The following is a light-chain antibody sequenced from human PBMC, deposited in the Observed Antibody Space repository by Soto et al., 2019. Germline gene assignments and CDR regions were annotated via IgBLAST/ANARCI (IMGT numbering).Light chain of an antibody. CDR2: EVT. CDR3: SSFAANDNVL. J-gene: IGLJ2*01. V-gene: IGLV2-8*01. Sequence: QSALTQPPSASGSPGQSVTISCTGTSSDIGAYPSVSWYQQHPGKAPKLMIYEVTKRPSGVPDRFSGSKSGNTASLTVSGLQTEYEADYYCSSFAANDNVLFGGGTKLTVL. CDR1: SSDIGAYPS.